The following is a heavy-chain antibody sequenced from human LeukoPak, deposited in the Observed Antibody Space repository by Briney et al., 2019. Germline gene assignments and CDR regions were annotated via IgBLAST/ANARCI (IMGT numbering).Heavy chain of an antibody. CDR3: ARAAGSGSYYSH. Sequence: SETLSLTCTVSGGSISSGDSYWSWIRQPPGKGLEWIGYIYYSGSTYYNPSLKSRVTISVDTSKNQFSLKLSSVTAADTAVYYCARAAGSGSYYSHWGQGTLVTVSS. D-gene: IGHD3-10*01. V-gene: IGHV4-30-4*01. J-gene: IGHJ4*02. CDR2: IYYSGST. CDR1: GGSISSGDSY.